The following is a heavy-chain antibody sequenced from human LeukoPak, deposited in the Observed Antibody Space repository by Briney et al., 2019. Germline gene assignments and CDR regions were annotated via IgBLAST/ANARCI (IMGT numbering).Heavy chain of an antibody. Sequence: ASVKVSCKASGYTFTSYDINWVRQATGQGLEWMGWMNPNSSNTGYAQKFQGRVTMTRNTSISTAYMELSSLRSEDTAVYYCVRAGRYSYGYWFDPWGQGTLVTVSS. D-gene: IGHD5-18*01. CDR3: VRAGRYSYGYWFDP. V-gene: IGHV1-8*01. CDR2: MNPNSSNT. CDR1: GYTFTSYD. J-gene: IGHJ5*02.